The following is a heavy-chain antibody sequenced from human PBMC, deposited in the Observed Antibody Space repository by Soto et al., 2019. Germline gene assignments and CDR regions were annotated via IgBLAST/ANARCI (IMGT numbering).Heavy chain of an antibody. CDR1: GFTFSNYW. CDR2: IKEDGSER. J-gene: IGHJ5*02. D-gene: IGHD2-21*01. V-gene: IGHV3-7*01. CDR3: ASARHIGP. Sequence: GGSLRLSCAASGFTFSNYWMSWVRQAPGKGLEWVANIKEDGSERNYVDSVRGRFTISRDNAENSLYLQMNSLRAEDTAVYYCASARHIGPWGQGTLVTVSS.